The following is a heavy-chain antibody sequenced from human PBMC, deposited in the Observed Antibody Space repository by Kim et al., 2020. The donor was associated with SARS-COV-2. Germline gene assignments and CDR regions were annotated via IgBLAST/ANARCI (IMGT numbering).Heavy chain of an antibody. J-gene: IGHJ4*02. CDR3: AKADYDSDATDS. V-gene: IGHV3-53*01. D-gene: IGHD3-22*01. Sequence: YYADSVRGRFTISRDKSKNTLYLQMNSLRAEDTAVYYCAKADYDSDATDSWGQGTLVTVSS.